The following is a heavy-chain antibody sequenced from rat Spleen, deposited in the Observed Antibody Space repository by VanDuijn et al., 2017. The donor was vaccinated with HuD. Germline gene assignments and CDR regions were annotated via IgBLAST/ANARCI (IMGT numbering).Heavy chain of an antibody. Sequence: QVQLKESGPGLVQPSQTLSLTCTVSGFSLTSYNVHWVRQPPGKGLEWMGRMRYNGETSYNSALKSRLSIIRDTSKSQVFLKMNSLQTEDTAIYFCGRRGYGGYIDDWGQGVKVTISS. J-gene: IGHJ2*01. CDR2: MRYNGET. V-gene: IGHV2-63*01. CDR1: GFSLTSYN. CDR3: GRRGYGGYIDD. D-gene: IGHD1-11*01.